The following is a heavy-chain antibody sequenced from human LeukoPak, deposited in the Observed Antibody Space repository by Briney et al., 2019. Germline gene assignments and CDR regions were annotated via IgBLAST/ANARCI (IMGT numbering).Heavy chain of an antibody. Sequence: GGSLRLSCAASGVTVSSNYMSWVRQAPGKGLEWVSVMYSGGSTNYADSVKGRFTISRDNSKNTLYLQMNSLRVEDTAVYYCARDPPSGGRGTRGWGQGTLVTVSS. D-gene: IGHD3-16*01. CDR2: MYSGGST. CDR1: GVTVSSNY. CDR3: ARDPPSGGRGTRG. V-gene: IGHV3-53*01. J-gene: IGHJ4*02.